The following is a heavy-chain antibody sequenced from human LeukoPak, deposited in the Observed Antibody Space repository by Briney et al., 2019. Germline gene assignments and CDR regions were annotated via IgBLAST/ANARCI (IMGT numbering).Heavy chain of an antibody. CDR1: GGSISSSSYY. D-gene: IGHD2-15*01. CDR3: ARDQRWTQDDAFDI. J-gene: IGHJ3*02. V-gene: IGHV4-39*07. CDR2: IYYSGST. Sequence: PSETLSLTCTVSGGSISSSSYYWGWIRQPPGKGLEWIGSIYYSGSTYYNPSLKSRVTISVDTSKNQFSLKLSSVTAADTAVYYCARDQRWTQDDAFDIWVQGTMVTVSS.